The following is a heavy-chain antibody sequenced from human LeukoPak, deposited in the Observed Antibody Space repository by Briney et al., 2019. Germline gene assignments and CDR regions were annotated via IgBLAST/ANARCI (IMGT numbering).Heavy chain of an antibody. CDR1: GGSISNSY. CDR2: ISYSGST. CDR3: ARHPPYCNGATCNAGMDV. V-gene: IGHV4-59*08. J-gene: IGHJ6*02. D-gene: IGHD2-15*01. Sequence: SETLSLTCIVSGGSISNSYWSFIRQPPGRGLEWIGYISYSGSTYYNPSLKSRAAISLHTSNNEFSLKLTSVTAADTAIYYCARHPPYCNGATCNAGMDVWGQGTTVTVSS.